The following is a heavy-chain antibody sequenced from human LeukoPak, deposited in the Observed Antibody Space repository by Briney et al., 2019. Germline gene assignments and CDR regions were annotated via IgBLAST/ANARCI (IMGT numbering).Heavy chain of an antibody. CDR2: IYYSVST. V-gene: IGHV4-59*01. CDR1: GGSISSYY. D-gene: IGHD3-9*01. CDR3: ARAYYDILTGYYKDAFDI. Sequence: SETLSLTCTVSGGSISSYYWSWIRQPPGKGLEWIGDIYYSVSTDYNPSLRSRVTISVDTSKNQFSLKLSSVTAADKAVYYCARAYYDILTGYYKDAFDIWGQGTMVTVSS. J-gene: IGHJ3*02.